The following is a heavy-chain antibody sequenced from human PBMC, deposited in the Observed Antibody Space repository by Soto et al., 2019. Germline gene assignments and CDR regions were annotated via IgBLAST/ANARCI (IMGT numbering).Heavy chain of an antibody. Sequence: EVQLVESGGGLVQPGGSLRLSCAASGFTVSSNYMSWVRQAPGKGLEWVSVIYSGGSTYYADSVKGRFTISRDNSKNTLYLKKNSLRAEDTAVYYCARKTAEQQPNYYYYYYLDVWGKGTTVTVSS. CDR2: IYSGGST. V-gene: IGHV3-66*01. J-gene: IGHJ6*03. D-gene: IGHD6-13*01. CDR1: GFTVSSNY. CDR3: ARKTAEQQPNYYYYYYLDV.